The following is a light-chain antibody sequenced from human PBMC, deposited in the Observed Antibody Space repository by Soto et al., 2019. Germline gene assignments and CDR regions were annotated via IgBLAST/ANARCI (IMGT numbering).Light chain of an antibody. CDR1: QSVSSSY. Sequence: EIVLTQSPGTLSLSPGEGATLSCRASQSVSSSYLAWYQQKPGQAPRLLIYGASSRATGIPDRFSGGGSGKDLTPPIRRPEAGGFAVDLCPPEDYPPWTFGQGTKVEIK. CDR3: PPEDYPPWT. J-gene: IGKJ1*01. V-gene: IGKV3-20*01. CDR2: GAS.